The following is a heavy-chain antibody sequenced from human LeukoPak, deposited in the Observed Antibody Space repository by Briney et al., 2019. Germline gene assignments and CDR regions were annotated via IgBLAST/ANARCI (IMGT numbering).Heavy chain of an antibody. J-gene: IGHJ4*02. CDR1: GDSISGYY. CDR2: IYHSGST. Sequence: SETLSLTCTVSGDSISGYYWSWIRQPPGKGLEWIGNIYHSGSTNYSPSLKSRVTISVDTSKNQFSLKLSSVTAADTAVYYCARGAGATRGAFDYWGQGTLVTVSS. D-gene: IGHD1-26*01. V-gene: IGHV4-59*12. CDR3: ARGAGATRGAFDY.